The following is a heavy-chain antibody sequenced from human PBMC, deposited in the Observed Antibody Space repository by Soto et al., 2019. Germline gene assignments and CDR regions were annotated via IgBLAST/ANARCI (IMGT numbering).Heavy chain of an antibody. D-gene: IGHD2-2*02. CDR2: INHSGST. V-gene: IGHV4-34*01. CDR3: ASIGYCSSTSCYNFDY. CDR1: GGSISSGGCY. J-gene: IGHJ4*02. Sequence: SETLCVTCTVSGGSISSGGCYWIRNSKPPGKGLEWIGEINHSGSTNYNPSLKSRVTISVDTSKNQFSLKLSSVTAADTAVYYCASIGYCSSTSCYNFDYWGQGTLVTVSS.